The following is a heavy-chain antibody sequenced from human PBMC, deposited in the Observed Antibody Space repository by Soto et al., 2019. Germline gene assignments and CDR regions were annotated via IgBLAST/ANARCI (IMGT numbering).Heavy chain of an antibody. V-gene: IGHV1-18*01. CDR1: GYIFVNYV. Sequence: QVQLVQSGDEVKKPGASVKVSCKASGYIFVNYVIAWVRQAPGQGLEWMGWISPYTGNTHSATKVQGRLTMTTDTATSTAYVDRGSLPSDDTAVYYCVMGDNYVTPTPHDGWGQGTKVTVSS. D-gene: IGHD3-16*01. CDR2: ISPYTGNT. J-gene: IGHJ6*02. CDR3: VMGDNYVTPTPHDG.